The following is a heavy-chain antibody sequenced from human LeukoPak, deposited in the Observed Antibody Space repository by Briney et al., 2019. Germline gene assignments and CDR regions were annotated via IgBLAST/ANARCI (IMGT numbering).Heavy chain of an antibody. CDR1: GGSITSYY. J-gene: IGHJ6*02. CDR3: ARGVAPTGSYYYGLDV. D-gene: IGHD3-3*01. Sequence: SETLSLTCTVSGGSITSYYWSWIRQPPGQGLEWIGYIYYSGSTNYNPSLKSRVIISVDTSKNQFSLKLSSVTAADTAVYYCARGVAPTGSYYYGLDVWGQGTTVTVSS. CDR2: IYYSGST. V-gene: IGHV4-59*08.